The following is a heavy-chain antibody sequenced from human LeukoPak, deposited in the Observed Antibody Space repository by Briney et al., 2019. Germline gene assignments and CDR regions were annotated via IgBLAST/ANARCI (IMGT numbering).Heavy chain of an antibody. CDR2: IRYDGSNK. J-gene: IGHJ4*02. CDR3: AKGTGAESGFGELLSH. Sequence: GGSLRLSCAASGFTFSSYGMHWVRQAPGKGLEWVAFIRYDGSNKYYADSVKGRFTISRDNSKNTLYLQMNSLRAEDTAVYYCAKGTGAESGFGELLSHWGQGTLVTVSS. D-gene: IGHD3-10*01. CDR1: GFTFSSYG. V-gene: IGHV3-30*02.